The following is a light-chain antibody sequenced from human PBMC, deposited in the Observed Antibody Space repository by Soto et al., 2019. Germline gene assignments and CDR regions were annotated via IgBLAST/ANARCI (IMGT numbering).Light chain of an antibody. CDR2: NAS. V-gene: IGKV1-5*01. Sequence: DIQMTQSPSTLSASVGARVTIPCRASQSVSGGLAWYQQKPGKAPKVLIYNASTLKSGVPSRCSGSGSETEFSLTISSRQPDDFATYYCQQYQNYKTFGQGTMVEIK. CDR1: QSVSGG. J-gene: IGKJ1*01. CDR3: QQYQNYKT.